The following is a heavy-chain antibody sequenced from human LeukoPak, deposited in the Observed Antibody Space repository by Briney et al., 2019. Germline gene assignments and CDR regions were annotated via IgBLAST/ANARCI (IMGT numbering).Heavy chain of an antibody. CDR2: IGSSGRTI. V-gene: IGHV3-11*04. Sequence: GGSLRLSCAASGFTFSDYYMSWIRRAPGKGLEWVSYIGSSGRTIYYADSVKGRFTISRDNAKNSLYLQMNSLRAEDTAVYYCASRIAAAGGYDYWGQGTLVTVSS. CDR1: GFTFSDYY. CDR3: ASRIAAAGGYDY. J-gene: IGHJ4*02. D-gene: IGHD6-13*01.